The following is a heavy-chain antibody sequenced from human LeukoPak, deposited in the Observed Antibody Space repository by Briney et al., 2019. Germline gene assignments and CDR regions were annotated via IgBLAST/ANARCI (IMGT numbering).Heavy chain of an antibody. CDR1: GGSLSDYY. D-gene: IGHD6-19*01. CDR2: INHSGST. V-gene: IGHV4-34*01. J-gene: IGHJ4*02. Sequence: SETLSLTCAVYGGSLSDYYWSWIRQPPGKGLEWIGEINHSGSTNYNPSLKSRVTISVDTSKNQFSLKLSSVTAADTAVYYCARGPVAGLDYWGQGTLVTVSS. CDR3: ARGPVAGLDY.